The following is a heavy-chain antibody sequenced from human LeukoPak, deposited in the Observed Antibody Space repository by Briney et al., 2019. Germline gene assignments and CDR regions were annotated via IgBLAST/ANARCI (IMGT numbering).Heavy chain of an antibody. V-gene: IGHV3-53*01. CDR1: GFGVSSHY. Sequence: GGSLRLSCAACGFGVSSHYMSWIRQAPGKGLEWVAVLHSDGRIHYADSVKGRFTIFRDNSKNTLYLEMNSLRAEDMAVYYCATPERSDTSGYYYWGQGTLVTVSS. CDR3: ATPERSDTSGYYY. D-gene: IGHD3-22*01. J-gene: IGHJ4*02. CDR2: LHSDGRI.